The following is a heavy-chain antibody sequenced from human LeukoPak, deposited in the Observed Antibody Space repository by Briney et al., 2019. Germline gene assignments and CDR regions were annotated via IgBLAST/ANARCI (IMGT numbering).Heavy chain of an antibody. V-gene: IGHV1-2*02. J-gene: IGHJ4*02. CDR1: GYTFTSYG. CDR2: INPNSGGT. CDR3: ARVEEFDY. D-gene: IGHD3-3*01. Sequence: ASVKVSCKASGYTFTSYGISWVRQAPGQGLEWMGWINPNSGGTNYAQKFQGRVTMTRDTSISTAYMELSRLRSDDTAVYYCARVEEFDYWGQGTLVTVSS.